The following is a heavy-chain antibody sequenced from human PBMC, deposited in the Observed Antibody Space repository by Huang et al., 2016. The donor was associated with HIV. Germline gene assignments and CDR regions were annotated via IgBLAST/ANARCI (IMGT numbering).Heavy chain of an antibody. CDR1: GGSFSGYY. CDR2: INHLGKT. J-gene: IGHJ4*02. V-gene: IGHV4-34*01. Sequence: QVQLRQWGAGLVKPSETLSLTYAVYGGSFSGYYWTRIRQAPGKGLEWIREINHLGKTNSQPSRKSRVTISKDTAKNQFSLQLTSVSAADTGVYFCAREKAADSAWYGVYYFDYWGEGALVTVTS. D-gene: IGHD6-19*01. CDR3: AREKAADSAWYGVYYFDY.